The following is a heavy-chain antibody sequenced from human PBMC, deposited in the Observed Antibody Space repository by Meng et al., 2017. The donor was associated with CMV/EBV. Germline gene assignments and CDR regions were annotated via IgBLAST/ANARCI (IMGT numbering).Heavy chain of an antibody. CDR3: ARQIFGVVRGMDV. J-gene: IGHJ6*02. CDR2: ISSSSSYI. V-gene: IGHV3-21*01. Sequence: GGSLRLSCAASGFTFSSYSMNWVRQAPGKGLEWVSSISSSSSYIYYADSVKGRFTISRDNAKNSLYLQMNSLRAEDTAVYYCARQIFGVVRGMDVGPRDHGHRLL. D-gene: IGHD3-3*01. CDR1: GFTFSSYS.